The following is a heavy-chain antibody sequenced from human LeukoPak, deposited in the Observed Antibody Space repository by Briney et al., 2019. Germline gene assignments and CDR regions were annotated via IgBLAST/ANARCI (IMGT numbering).Heavy chain of an antibody. D-gene: IGHD2-2*02. Sequence: GGSLRLSCAASGFAFSSFDVSRVRQAPGKGLEWVSGISGSGDRTDYADSVKGRFTISRDNSKNTLYLQMNSLRAEDTALYYCAPYTYYFDHWGQGTLVTVSS. J-gene: IGHJ4*02. V-gene: IGHV3-23*01. CDR1: GFAFSSFD. CDR3: APYTYYFDH. CDR2: ISGSGDRT.